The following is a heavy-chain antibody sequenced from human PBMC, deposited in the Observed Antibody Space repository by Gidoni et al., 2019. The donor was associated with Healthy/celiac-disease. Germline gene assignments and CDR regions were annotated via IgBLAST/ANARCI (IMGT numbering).Heavy chain of an antibody. Sequence: QTMSVSFLISGDSVSSNSAAWNWIRQSPSRGLEWLGRTYYRSKWYNDYAVSVKSRITINPDTSKNQFSLQLNSVTPEDTAVYYCARDGHGSSGHFDYWGQRTLVTVSS. J-gene: IGHJ4*02. CDR1: GDSVSSNSAA. CDR2: TYYRSKWYN. V-gene: IGHV6-1*01. CDR3: ARDGHGSSGHFDY. D-gene: IGHD6-19*01.